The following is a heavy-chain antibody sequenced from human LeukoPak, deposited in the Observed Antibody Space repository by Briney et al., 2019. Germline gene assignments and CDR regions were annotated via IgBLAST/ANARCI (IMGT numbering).Heavy chain of an antibody. Sequence: GGSLRLSCAASGFTFSDYYMSWIRQAPGKGLEWVSYISSSGSTIYYADSVKGRFTISRDNAKNSLYLQMNSLRAEDTAVYYCTTDPLQLERDYWGQGTLVTVSS. V-gene: IGHV3-11*01. J-gene: IGHJ4*02. CDR2: ISSSGSTI. CDR1: GFTFSDYY. CDR3: TTDPLQLERDY. D-gene: IGHD1-1*01.